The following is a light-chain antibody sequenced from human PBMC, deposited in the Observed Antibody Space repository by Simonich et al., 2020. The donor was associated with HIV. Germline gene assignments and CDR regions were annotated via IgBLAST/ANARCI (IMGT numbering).Light chain of an antibody. CDR3: SSYTSSSTWV. CDR2: VVP. Sequence: QSALTQPASVSGSPGQSITISCTGTSSDVGGYNYVSWYQQHPGKAPTLIIYVVPNRPSGVSNRFSGSKSGNTASLTISGLQAEDEADYYCSSYTSSSTWVFGGGTKPTVL. V-gene: IGLV2-14*03. J-gene: IGLJ3*02. CDR1: SSDVGGYNY.